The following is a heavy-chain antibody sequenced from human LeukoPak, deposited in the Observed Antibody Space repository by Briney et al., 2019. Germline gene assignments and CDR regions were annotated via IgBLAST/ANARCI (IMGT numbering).Heavy chain of an antibody. Sequence: SETLSLTCTVSGASISGNYSSWIRHPPAKGLEWIGYIHFGGSSNYNTSLKSQVPISVDPSTNQLSLRLTSVTAADTAVYYCARVHIYSYSHSIDYWGQGTLVTVSS. V-gene: IGHV4-59*13. CDR1: GASISGNY. J-gene: IGHJ4*02. D-gene: IGHD5-18*01. CDR3: ARVHIYSYSHSIDY. CDR2: IHFGGSS.